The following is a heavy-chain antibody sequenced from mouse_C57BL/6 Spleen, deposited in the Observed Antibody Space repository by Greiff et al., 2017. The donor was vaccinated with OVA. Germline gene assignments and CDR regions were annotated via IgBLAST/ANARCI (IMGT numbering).Heavy chain of an antibody. CDR1: GYTFTSYW. V-gene: IGHV1-74*01. Sequence: QVQLQQPGAELVKPGASVKVSCKASGYTFTSYWMHWVKQRPGQGLEWIGRIHPSDSDTNYNQKFKGKATLTVDKSSSTAYMQLSSLTSEDSAVYYCAIGVLDYYGSKGAMDYWGQGTSVTVSS. CDR2: IHPSDSDT. J-gene: IGHJ4*01. D-gene: IGHD1-1*01. CDR3: AIGVLDYYGSKGAMDY.